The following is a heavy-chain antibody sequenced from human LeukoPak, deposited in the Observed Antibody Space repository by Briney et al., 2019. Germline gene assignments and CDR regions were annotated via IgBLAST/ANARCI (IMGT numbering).Heavy chain of an antibody. V-gene: IGHV1-69*05. J-gene: IGHJ4*02. Sequence: GASVKVSCKASGGTFSSYAISWVRQAPGQGLEWMGGIIPILGTANYAQKFQGRVTITTDESTSTAYMELSSLRSDDTAVYYCARSGGVVRSGWYEDYWGQGTLVTVSS. CDR2: IIPILGTA. CDR1: GGTFSSYA. D-gene: IGHD6-19*01. CDR3: ARSGGVVRSGWYEDY.